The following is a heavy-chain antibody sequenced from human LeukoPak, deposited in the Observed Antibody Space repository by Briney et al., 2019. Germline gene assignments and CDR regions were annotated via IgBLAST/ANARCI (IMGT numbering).Heavy chain of an antibody. CDR3: ARGFSYDVRDIFGDYYFDY. CDR1: GYTLTSYY. CDR2: INPTSGST. V-gene: IGHV1-46*01. Sequence: EASVNVSCKASGYTLTSYYMHWVRQAPGQGLEWMGIINPTSGSTNYAQKFQGRVTMTRDTSTSTVYMELSSLRSEDTAVYYCARGFSYDVRDIFGDYYFDYWGQGTLVTVSS. D-gene: IGHD3-10*02. J-gene: IGHJ4*02.